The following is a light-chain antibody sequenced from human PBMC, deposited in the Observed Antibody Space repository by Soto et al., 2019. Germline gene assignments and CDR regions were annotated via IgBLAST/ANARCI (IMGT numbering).Light chain of an antibody. J-gene: IGKJ5*01. CDR1: QSVGTY. V-gene: IGKV3-11*01. CDR2: DAS. Sequence: EVVLTQSPATLSLSPGERATPSCRALQSVGTYLAWYQQKPGQAPRLLIHDASSRATGIPARFSGSGSGTDFTLTISSLEPEDFAVYYCQQRTNWPSSTFGQGTRLEI. CDR3: QQRTNWPSST.